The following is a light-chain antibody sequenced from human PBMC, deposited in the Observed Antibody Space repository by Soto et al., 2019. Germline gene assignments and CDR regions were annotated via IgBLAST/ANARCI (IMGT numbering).Light chain of an antibody. V-gene: IGLV1-40*01. CDR1: SSNIGAGYD. CDR2: GNS. J-gene: IGLJ2*01. CDR3: QSYDSSLSGYVV. Sequence: QYVLTQPPSVSGAPGQRGTISCTGSSSNIGAGYDVHWYQQLPGTAPKLLIYGNSNRPSGVPDRFSGSKSGTSASLAITGLQAEDEADYYCQSYDSSLSGYVVFGGGTKLTVL.